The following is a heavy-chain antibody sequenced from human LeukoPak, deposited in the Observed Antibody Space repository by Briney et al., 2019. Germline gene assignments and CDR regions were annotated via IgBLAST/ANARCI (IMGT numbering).Heavy chain of an antibody. J-gene: IGHJ4*02. CDR2: IFYSGST. Sequence: SETLSLTCTVSGGSVSSSSYYWGWIRQPPGKGLEWIGSIFYSGSTYYNPSLQSRVTISIDMSKNQFSLKLSSVTAADTAVYYCARSTVTTWVGDFDYWGQGTLVTVSS. D-gene: IGHD4-17*01. V-gene: IGHV4-39*01. CDR1: GGSVSSSSYY. CDR3: ARSTVTTWVGDFDY.